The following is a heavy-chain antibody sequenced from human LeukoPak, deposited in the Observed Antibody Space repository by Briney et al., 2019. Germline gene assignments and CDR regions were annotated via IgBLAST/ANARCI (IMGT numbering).Heavy chain of an antibody. CDR3: ARDEYCSGGSCYSYAFDI. CDR2: INHSGST. Sequence: SETLSLTCAVYGGTFSGYYWSWLRQPPGKGLEWVGEINHSGSTNYNPSLKSRVTISVDTSKNQFSLKLSSVTAADTAVYYCARDEYCSGGSCYSYAFDIWGQGTMVTVSS. J-gene: IGHJ3*02. V-gene: IGHV4-34*01. CDR1: GGTFSGYY. D-gene: IGHD2-15*01.